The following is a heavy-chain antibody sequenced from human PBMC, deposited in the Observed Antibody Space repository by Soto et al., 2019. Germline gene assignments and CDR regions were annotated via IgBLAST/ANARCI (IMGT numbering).Heavy chain of an antibody. CDR3: AKDSRDGKPYYYYGMDV. J-gene: IGHJ6*02. CDR2: ISGSGGST. V-gene: IGHV3-23*01. Sequence: AGWSLRLSCASSVFTFISYAMSWVRQAPGKGLEWVSAISGSGGSTYYADSVKGRFTISRDNSKNTLYLQMNSLRAEDTAVYYCAKDSRDGKPYYYYGMDVWGQGTTVTVSS. CDR1: VFTFISYA.